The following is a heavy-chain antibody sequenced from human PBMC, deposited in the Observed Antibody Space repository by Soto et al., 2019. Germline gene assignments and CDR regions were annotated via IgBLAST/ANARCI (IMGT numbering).Heavy chain of an antibody. CDR3: ARGIKAIAVAGTGWFDP. CDR2: INHSGST. V-gene: IGHV4-34*01. CDR1: GGSFSGYY. J-gene: IGHJ5*02. Sequence: SETLSLTCAGYGGSFSGYYWSWIRQPPGKGLEWIGEINHSGSTNYNPSLKSRVTISVDTSKNQFSLKLSSVTAADTAVYYCARGIKAIAVAGTGWFDPWGQGTLVTVSS. D-gene: IGHD6-19*01.